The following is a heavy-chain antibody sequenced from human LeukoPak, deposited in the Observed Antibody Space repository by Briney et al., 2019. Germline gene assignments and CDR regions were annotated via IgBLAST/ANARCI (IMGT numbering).Heavy chain of an antibody. J-gene: IGHJ4*02. CDR3: ARDDRAVALTLDS. CDR1: GFTFSSYW. Sequence: PGGSLRLSCAASGFTFSSYWMHWVRQAPGKGLEWVSVIYTGGNTYYADSVKGRFTISRDNSKNTVYLQMNSLRAEDTALYYCARDDRAVALTLDSWGQGTLVTVSS. D-gene: IGHD6-19*01. V-gene: IGHV3-66*01. CDR2: IYTGGNT.